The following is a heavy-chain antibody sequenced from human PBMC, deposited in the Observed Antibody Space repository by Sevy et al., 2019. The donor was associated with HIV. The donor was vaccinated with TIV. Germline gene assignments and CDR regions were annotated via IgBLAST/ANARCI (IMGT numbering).Heavy chain of an antibody. Sequence: SETLSLTCTVSGGSISSCDYYWSWIRQPPGKGLEWIGYIDYSGSTYYNPSLKSRVTISVDTSKNQFSLKLSSVTAADTAVYYCARAIDDWFDPWGQGTLVTVSS. CDR3: ARAIDDWFDP. J-gene: IGHJ5*02. CDR2: IDYSGST. CDR1: GGSISSCDYY. V-gene: IGHV4-30-4*01.